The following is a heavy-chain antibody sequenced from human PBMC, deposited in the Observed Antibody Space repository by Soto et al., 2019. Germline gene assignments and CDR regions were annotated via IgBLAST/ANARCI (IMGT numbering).Heavy chain of an antibody. CDR1: GGSFSGYY. V-gene: IGHV4-34*01. D-gene: IGHD3-9*01. Sequence: QVQLQQWGAGPLRPLETLSLTCGVSGGSFSGYYWAWIRQSPGKVLEWIGEINDRGSINYNPSLKSRVRISVDTSKNHYSLKQSSVTAPDTAVYYCARESHDILTGPPWVWYFDLWGRGTLVTVSS. CDR3: ARESHDILTGPPWVWYFDL. J-gene: IGHJ2*01. CDR2: INDRGSI.